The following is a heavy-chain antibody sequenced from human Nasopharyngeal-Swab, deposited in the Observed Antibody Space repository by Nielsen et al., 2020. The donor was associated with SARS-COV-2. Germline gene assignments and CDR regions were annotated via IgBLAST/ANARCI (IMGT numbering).Heavy chain of an antibody. D-gene: IGHD3-9*01. CDR1: GFTFDNYW. CDR2: IKQDGSVT. Sequence: GGSLRLSCAASGFTFDNYWMNWVRQAPGKGLEWVANIKQDGSVTYYADSVKGRFTISRDNAENSLYLQMNSLRAEDTAVYYCARDQVPHVLLYFGHMDVWGQGTTVTVSS. V-gene: IGHV3-7*01. CDR3: ARDQVPHVLLYFGHMDV. J-gene: IGHJ6*02.